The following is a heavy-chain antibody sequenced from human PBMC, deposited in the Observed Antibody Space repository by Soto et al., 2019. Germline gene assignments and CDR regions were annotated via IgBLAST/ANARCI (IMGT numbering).Heavy chain of an antibody. CDR2: IIPIFGTA. Sequence: SVKVSFKASGGTFSSYAISWVRQAPGQGLEWMGGIIPIFGTANYAQKFQGRVTITADESTSTAYMELSSLRSEDTAVYYCARVQDIVLVPDARVTFDPWGQGTLVTVSS. D-gene: IGHD2-2*01. CDR3: ARVQDIVLVPDARVTFDP. J-gene: IGHJ5*02. V-gene: IGHV1-69*13. CDR1: GGTFSSYA.